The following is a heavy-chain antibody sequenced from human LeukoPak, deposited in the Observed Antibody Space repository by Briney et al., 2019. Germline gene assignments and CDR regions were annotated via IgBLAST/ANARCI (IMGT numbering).Heavy chain of an antibody. J-gene: IGHJ4*02. D-gene: IGHD3-9*01. Sequence: GRYVRLSCAASGFTFSSYARQWARQAPGKGLEGVAVISYDGGNKYYADSVKGRFTISRDNSKTTLYLQMNSLRAEDTAVYYCSSDLTVNPGLRDSRPEGILDYWGQGTLVTVSS. CDR2: ISYDGGNK. V-gene: IGHV3-30*04. CDR3: SSDLTVNPGLRDSRPEGILDY. CDR1: GFTFSSYA.